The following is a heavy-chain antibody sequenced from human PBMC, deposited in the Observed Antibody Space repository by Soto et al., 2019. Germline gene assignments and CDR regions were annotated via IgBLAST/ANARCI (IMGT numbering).Heavy chain of an antibody. V-gene: IGHV5-51*01. CDR3: ASFTTWYYYGMDV. D-gene: IGHD3-22*01. CDR1: GYSFTSYW. CDR2: IYPGDSDT. Sequence: PGESLKISCKGSGYSFTSYWIGWVRQMPGKGLEWMGIIYPGDSDTRYSPSFQGQVTISADKSISTAYLQWSSPRASDTAMYYCASFTTWYYYGMDVWGQGTTVTVSS. J-gene: IGHJ6*02.